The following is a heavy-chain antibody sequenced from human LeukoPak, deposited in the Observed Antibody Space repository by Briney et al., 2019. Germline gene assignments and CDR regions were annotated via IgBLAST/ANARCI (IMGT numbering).Heavy chain of an antibody. V-gene: IGHV5-51*01. CDR3: ARPQRYGELGY. D-gene: IGHD4-17*01. J-gene: IGHJ4*02. CDR2: IYPGGSDT. Sequence: GESLKISCKGSGYSFTGYWIGWVRQMPGKGLEWMGIIYPGGSDTRYSPSFQGQPTISAGKSISTAYLQWSSLKASDTGMYYCARPQRYGELGYRGQGTLVTVSS. CDR1: GYSFTGYW.